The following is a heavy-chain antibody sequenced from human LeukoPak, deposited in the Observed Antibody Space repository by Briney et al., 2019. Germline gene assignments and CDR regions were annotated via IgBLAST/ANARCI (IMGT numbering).Heavy chain of an antibody. Sequence: GGSLRPSCAASGFTFSNAWMSWVRQAPGKGLEWVGRIKSKTDGGTTDYAAPVKGRFTISRDDSKNTLYVQMNSLKTEDTAVYYCATDPPFYCSSTSCYGVASGYWGQGTLVTVSS. D-gene: IGHD2-2*01. CDR2: IKSKTDGGTT. CDR1: GFTFSNAW. CDR3: ATDPPFYCSSTSCYGVASGY. J-gene: IGHJ4*02. V-gene: IGHV3-15*01.